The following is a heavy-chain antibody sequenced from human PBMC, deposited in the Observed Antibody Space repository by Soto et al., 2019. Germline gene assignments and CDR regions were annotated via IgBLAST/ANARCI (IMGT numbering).Heavy chain of an antibody. D-gene: IGHD3-9*01. CDR3: AHRPHDILGGGFLYYFDY. J-gene: IGHJ4*02. CDR1: GFSFNTRGVG. CDR2: IYWDDDK. V-gene: IGHV2-5*02. Sequence: GPTLVNPTQTLTLTCTFSGFSFNTRGVGVGWIRQPPGKALEWLALIYWDDDKRYSPSLKSRLTITKDTSKNQVVLTMTNMDPVDTATYYCAHRPHDILGGGFLYYFDYWGQGTLVTVS.